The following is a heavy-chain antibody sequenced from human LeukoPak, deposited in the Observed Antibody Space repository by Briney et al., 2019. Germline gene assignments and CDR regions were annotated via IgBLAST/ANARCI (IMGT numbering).Heavy chain of an antibody. Sequence: PSETLSLTCTVSGGSISSGDYYWSWIRQPPGKGLEWIGYIYYSGSTYYNPSLKSRVTISVDTSKNQFSLKLSSVTAADTAVYYCARQKWDTTGYWFDPWGQGTLVTGSS. D-gene: IGHD1-26*01. CDR1: GGSISSGDYY. J-gene: IGHJ5*02. CDR3: ARQKWDTTGYWFDP. V-gene: IGHV4-30-4*08. CDR2: IYYSGST.